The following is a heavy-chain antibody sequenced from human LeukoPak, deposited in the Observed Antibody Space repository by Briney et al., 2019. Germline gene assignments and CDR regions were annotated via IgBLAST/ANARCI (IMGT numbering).Heavy chain of an antibody. D-gene: IGHD1-26*01. CDR2: ISGSGGST. V-gene: IGHV3-23*01. Sequence: GGSLRLSCAASGFTFSSYAMSWVRQAPGKGLEWGSAISGSGGSTYYPDSLKGPFTISRDNSKNTLYLQMNSLRAEDTAVYYCAKDPSGIYQDWFDPWGQGTLVTVSS. J-gene: IGHJ5*02. CDR1: GFTFSSYA. CDR3: AKDPSGIYQDWFDP.